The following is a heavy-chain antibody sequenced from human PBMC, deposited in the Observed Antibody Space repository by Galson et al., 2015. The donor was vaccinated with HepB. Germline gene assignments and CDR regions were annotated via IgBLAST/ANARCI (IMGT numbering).Heavy chain of an antibody. CDR3: GRGGLGAVAGTKGDY. D-gene: IGHD6-19*01. V-gene: IGHV3-30*04. CDR2: ISYEGSNR. Sequence: SLRLSCAASGFTFSNYAMYWVRQAPGKGLEWVAVISYEGSNRYYGDSVKGRFTISRDNSKNTLYLQMNSLRVEDTAVYYCGRGGLGAVAGTKGDYWGRGTLVTVSS. CDR1: GFTFSNYA. J-gene: IGHJ4*02.